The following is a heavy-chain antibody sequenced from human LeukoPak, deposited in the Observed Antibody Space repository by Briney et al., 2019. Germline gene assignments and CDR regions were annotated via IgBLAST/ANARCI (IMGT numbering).Heavy chain of an antibody. D-gene: IGHD1-14*01. CDR2: ILSSGST. CDR3: ARRVISEFSIDKGNWLDP. V-gene: IGHV4-4*09. Sequence: SETLSLTCTVSGGSISSYYWNWIRQSPGKGLEWIGYILSSGSTHHNPSLTGRISLSVDTSKNQFSLKLSSVTAADTAVYYCARRVISEFSIDKGNWLDPWGQGTLVTVSS. J-gene: IGHJ5*02. CDR1: GGSISSYY.